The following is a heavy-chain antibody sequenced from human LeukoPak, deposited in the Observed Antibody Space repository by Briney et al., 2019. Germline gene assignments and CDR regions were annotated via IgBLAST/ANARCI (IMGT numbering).Heavy chain of an antibody. CDR3: ARQESSSWYGAFDI. V-gene: IGHV1-69*06. J-gene: IGHJ3*02. CDR2: IIPIFGTA. Sequence: GASVKVSCKASGGTFSSYAISWVRQATGQGLEWMGGIIPIFGTANYAQKFQGRVTITADKSTSTAYMELSSLRSEDTAVYYCARQESSSWYGAFDIWGQGTMVTVSS. D-gene: IGHD6-13*01. CDR1: GGTFSSYA.